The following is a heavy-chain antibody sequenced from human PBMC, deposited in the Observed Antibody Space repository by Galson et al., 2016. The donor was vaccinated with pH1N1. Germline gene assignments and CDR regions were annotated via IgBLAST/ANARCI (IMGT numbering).Heavy chain of an antibody. V-gene: IGHV1-3*01. CDR1: GYTFTTYG. CDR2: INCGNGDT. D-gene: IGHD4-17*01. J-gene: IGHJ4*02. Sequence: SVKVSCKASGYTFTTYGIHWVRQAPGQRLQWMGWINCGNGDTRYAERFQGRVTISRDTSTTTVYMDLTNLRPEDTAVFYCVRVGDFDQWGQGTLVTVSS. CDR3: VRVGDFDQ.